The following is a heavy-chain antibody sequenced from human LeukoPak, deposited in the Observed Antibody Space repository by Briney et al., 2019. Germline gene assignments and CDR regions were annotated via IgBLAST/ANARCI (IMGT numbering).Heavy chain of an antibody. Sequence: GGSLRLSCAASGFTFSSYSMNWGRQAPGKGLEWVSSISSSSSYIYYADSVKGRFTISRDNAKNSLYLQMNSLRAEDTAVYYCARSEAGATDFRPWGQGTLVTVSS. V-gene: IGHV3-21*01. CDR3: ARSEAGATDFRP. CDR1: GFTFSSYS. CDR2: ISSSSSYI. J-gene: IGHJ5*02. D-gene: IGHD1-26*01.